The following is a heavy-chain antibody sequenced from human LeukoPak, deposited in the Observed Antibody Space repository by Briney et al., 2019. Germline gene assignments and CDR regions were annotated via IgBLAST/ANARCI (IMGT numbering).Heavy chain of an antibody. V-gene: IGHV3-30-3*01. CDR2: ISYDGSNK. J-gene: IGHJ4*02. CDR3: AKDLAPTIFGVVALDY. CDR1: GFTFSSYA. Sequence: TGGSLRLSCAASGFTFSSYAMHWVRQAPGKGLEGVAVISYDGSNKYYADSVKGRFTISRDNSKNTLYLQMNSLRAEDTAVYYCAKDLAPTIFGVVALDYWGQGTLVTVSS. D-gene: IGHD3-3*01.